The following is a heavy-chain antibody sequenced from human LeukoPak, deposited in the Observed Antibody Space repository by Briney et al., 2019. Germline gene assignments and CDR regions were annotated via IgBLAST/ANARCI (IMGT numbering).Heavy chain of an antibody. V-gene: IGHV3-30*02. CDR3: AGGVAGSFDY. CDR1: GLTFSTCG. J-gene: IGHJ4*02. CDR2: IRYDGSNK. D-gene: IGHD6-19*01. Sequence: GGSLRLSCAASGLTFSTCGMHWVRQAPGKGLEWVAFIRYDGSNKYYADSVKGRFTISRDNSKNTLYLQMNSLRAEDTAVYYCAGGVAGSFDYWGQGTLVTVSS.